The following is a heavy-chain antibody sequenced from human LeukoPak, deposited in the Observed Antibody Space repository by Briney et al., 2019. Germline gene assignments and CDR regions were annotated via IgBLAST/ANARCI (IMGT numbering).Heavy chain of an antibody. D-gene: IGHD6-13*01. J-gene: IGHJ3*02. CDR1: GYTFTNYA. CDR2: ISAGNGNT. V-gene: IGHV1-3*01. Sequence: ASVKVSCKASGYTFTNYAIHWVRQAPGQRLEWMGWISAGNGNTKYSQRFQGRVTITSDTSATTAYMELSSLRSEDTAVFYCARDGGSSWYSAFDIWGQGTMVTVSS. CDR3: ARDGGSSWYSAFDI.